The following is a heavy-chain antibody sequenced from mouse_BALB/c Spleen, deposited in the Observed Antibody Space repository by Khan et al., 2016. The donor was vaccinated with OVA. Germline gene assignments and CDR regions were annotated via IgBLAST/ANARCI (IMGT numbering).Heavy chain of an antibody. V-gene: IGHV5-9-3*01. J-gene: IGHJ1*01. CDR3: ARPPITTVVATSYWFFDV. CDR2: ISNGGTYT. D-gene: IGHD1-1*01. Sequence: EVQGVESGGDLVKPGGSLKLSCAASGFTFSSYAMSWVRQTPEKRLEWVATISNGGTYTYYPDSVKGRFTISRDNAKNTLDLQMSSLRSEDTAMYYCARPPITTVVATSYWFFDVWGAGTTVTVST. CDR1: GFTFSSYA.